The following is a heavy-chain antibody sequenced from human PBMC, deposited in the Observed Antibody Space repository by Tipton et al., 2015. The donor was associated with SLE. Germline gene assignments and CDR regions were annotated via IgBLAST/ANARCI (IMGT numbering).Heavy chain of an antibody. Sequence: TLSLTCTVSGGSVRSRNYNWAWIRQPPGKGLEWLASIDYSGNAHYRSSLGIRPTISLDTSKDQFSLILTPADAADTAIYYCARRFESSSWFDTWGRGTVVTVSS. V-gene: IGHV4-39*01. CDR2: IDYSGNA. CDR3: ARRFESSSWFDT. CDR1: GGSVRSRNYN. J-gene: IGHJ5*02. D-gene: IGHD2-2*01.